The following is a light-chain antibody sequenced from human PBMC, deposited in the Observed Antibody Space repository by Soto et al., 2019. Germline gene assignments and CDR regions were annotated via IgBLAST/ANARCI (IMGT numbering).Light chain of an antibody. CDR1: QSIASSY. V-gene: IGKV3-20*01. CDR3: QHYGTSPFT. CDR2: GAS. J-gene: IGKJ3*01. Sequence: EIVLTQSPGTLALSPGERATLSCRASQSIASSYLGWYQQKPGPAPRLLIYGASSRATGIPDRFSGSGSGTDFTLSISRLEPEYFAVYYCQHYGTSPFTFGPWTKVEIK.